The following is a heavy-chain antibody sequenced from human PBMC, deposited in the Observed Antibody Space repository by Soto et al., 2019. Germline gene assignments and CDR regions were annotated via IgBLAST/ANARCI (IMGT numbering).Heavy chain of an antibody. V-gene: IGHV4-31*03. CDR3: ARNYYDSSGYYYPGATDAFDI. CDR1: GGSISSGGYY. CDR2: IYYSGST. D-gene: IGHD3-22*01. J-gene: IGHJ3*02. Sequence: SETLYITCTVSGGSISSGGYYWSWIRQHPGKGLEWIGYIYYSGSTYYNPSLKSRVTISVDTSKNQFSLKLSSVTAADTAVYYCARNYYDSSGYYYPGATDAFDIWGQGTMVPVSS.